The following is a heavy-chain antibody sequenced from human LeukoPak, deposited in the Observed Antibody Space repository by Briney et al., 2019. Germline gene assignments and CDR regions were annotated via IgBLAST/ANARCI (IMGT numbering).Heavy chain of an antibody. CDR3: ARERGRDGLYYYYYMDV. J-gene: IGHJ6*03. CDR2: ISGYNGNT. V-gene: IGHV1-18*01. CDR1: GYTFTSYG. Sequence: ASVKVSCKASGYTFTSYGISWVRQAPGQGLEWMGWISGYNGNTNYAQKLQGRVTMTTDTSTSTAYMELRSLRSDDTAVYYCARERGRDGLYYYYYMDVWGKGTTVTVSS. D-gene: IGHD5-24*01.